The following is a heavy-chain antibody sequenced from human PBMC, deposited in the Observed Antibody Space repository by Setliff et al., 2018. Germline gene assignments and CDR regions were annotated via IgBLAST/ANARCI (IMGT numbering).Heavy chain of an antibody. CDR2: ISAYNGNT. J-gene: IGHJ6*03. D-gene: IGHD1-26*01. CDR3: ARVKVIVGATPRTYYMDV. CDR1: GYTFTSYG. V-gene: IGHV1-18*01. Sequence: GASVKVSCKASGYTFTSYGISWVRQAPGQGLEWMGWISAYNGNTNYAQKLQGRVTITRNTSISTAYMELSSLRSEDTAVYYCARVKVIVGATPRTYYMDVWGQGTTVTVSS.